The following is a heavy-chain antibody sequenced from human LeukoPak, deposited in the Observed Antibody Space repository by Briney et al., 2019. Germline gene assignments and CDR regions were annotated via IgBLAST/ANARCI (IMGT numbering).Heavy chain of an antibody. J-gene: IGHJ4*02. CDR2: IYYSGST. D-gene: IGHD3-16*01. V-gene: IGHV4-59*08. Sequence: SETLSLTCTVSGGSISSYYWSWIRQPPGKGLEWIGYIYYSGSTNYNPSLKSRVTISLQTSKNQFSLNLSSVAAADTAVYYCARGSGDFIWGTKGYFFDYWGQGTLVTVSS. CDR3: ARGSGDFIWGTKGYFFDY. CDR1: GGSISSYY.